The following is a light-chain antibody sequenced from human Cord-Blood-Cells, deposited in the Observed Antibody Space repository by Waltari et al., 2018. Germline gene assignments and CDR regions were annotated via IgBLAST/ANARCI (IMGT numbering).Light chain of an antibody. CDR1: NSDVGGYNY. CDR3: SSYAGSNNYV. J-gene: IGLJ1*01. CDR2: EVS. Sequence: QSALTQPPSASGSPGQSVTISCTGTNSDVGGYNYVSWYQQHPGKAPKLMIYEVSKRPAGVPDRFSGPKSGNTASLTVSGLQAEDEADYYCSSYAGSNNYVFGTGTKVTVL. V-gene: IGLV2-8*01.